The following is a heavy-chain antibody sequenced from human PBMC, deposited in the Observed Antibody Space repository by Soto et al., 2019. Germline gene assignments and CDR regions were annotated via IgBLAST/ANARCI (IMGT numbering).Heavy chain of an antibody. CDR1: GGSISSGGYY. CDR3: ARDGSRGAVPSYWFDP. V-gene: IGHV4-31*03. D-gene: IGHD6-19*01. CDR2: IYYSGST. J-gene: IGHJ5*02. Sequence: TSETLSLTCTVSGGSISSGGYYWSWIRQHPGKGLEWIGYIYYSGSTYYNPSLKSRVTISVDTSKNQFSLKLSSVTAADTAVYYCARDGSRGAVPSYWFDPWGQGTLVTVSS.